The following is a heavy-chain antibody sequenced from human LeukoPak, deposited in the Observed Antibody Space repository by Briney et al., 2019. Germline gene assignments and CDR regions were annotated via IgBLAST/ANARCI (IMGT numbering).Heavy chain of an antibody. Sequence: ASVKVSCKVSGYTLTELSMHWVRQAPGKGPEWMGGFDPEDGETIYAQKFQGRVTMTEDTSTDTAYMELSSLRSEDTAVYYCATVGPVMVAATRRVAYYYYGMDVWGQGTTVTVSS. V-gene: IGHV1-24*01. D-gene: IGHD2-15*01. CDR1: GYTLTELS. J-gene: IGHJ6*02. CDR2: FDPEDGET. CDR3: ATVGPVMVAATRRVAYYYYGMDV.